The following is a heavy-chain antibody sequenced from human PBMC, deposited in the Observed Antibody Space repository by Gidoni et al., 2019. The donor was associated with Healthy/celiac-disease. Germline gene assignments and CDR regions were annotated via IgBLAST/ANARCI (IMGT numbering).Heavy chain of an antibody. V-gene: IGHV3-49*03. J-gene: IGHJ4*02. CDR3: TRGAVGYYYDSSGYYIGFDY. D-gene: IGHD3-22*01. Sequence: EVQLVESGGGLVQPGRSLRLSCTASGSTCGDYAMSWFRQAPGKGLEWVGFIRSKAYGGTTEYAASVKGKFTNSRDDSKSIAYLQMNSLKTEDTAVYYCTRGAVGYYYDSSGYYIGFDYWGQGTLVTVSS. CDR1: GSTCGDYA. CDR2: IRSKAYGGTT.